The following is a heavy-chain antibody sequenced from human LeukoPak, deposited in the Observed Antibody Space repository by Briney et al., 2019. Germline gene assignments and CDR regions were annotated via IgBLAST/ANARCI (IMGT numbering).Heavy chain of an antibody. CDR2: IYYSGST. CDR1: GDSISSYY. V-gene: IGHV4-59*08. CDR3: ARGLHGDYYDSRWYFDL. Sequence: KPSETLSLTCTASGDSISSYYWTWIRQPPGKGLEWIGYIYYSGSTNFNPSLKSRVTISVDTSKNQFYLKLTSVTAADTAVYYCARGLHGDYYDSRWYFDLWGRGTLVTVSS. J-gene: IGHJ2*01. D-gene: IGHD3-22*01.